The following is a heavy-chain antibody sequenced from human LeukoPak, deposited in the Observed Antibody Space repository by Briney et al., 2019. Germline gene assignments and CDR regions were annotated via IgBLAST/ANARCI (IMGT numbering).Heavy chain of an antibody. V-gene: IGHV4-59*01. CDR1: GGSFSSYY. CDR3: AGGPAVTTNDY. D-gene: IGHD4-17*01. CDR2: IHYTGST. Sequence: SETLSLTCTVSGGSFSSYYWTWIRQTPGKGLDWIGYIHYTGSTNYNPSLKSRVTISVDTSKSQFSLELTSVTAADTAVYYCAGGPAVTTNDYWGQGTLVTVFS. J-gene: IGHJ4*02.